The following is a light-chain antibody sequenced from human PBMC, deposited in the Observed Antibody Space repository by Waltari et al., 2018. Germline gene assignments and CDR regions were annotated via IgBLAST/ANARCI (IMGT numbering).Light chain of an antibody. CDR2: RNN. V-gene: IGLV1-44*01. CDR3: ASWDDSLNGGV. Sequence: QSVLTQPPSTSGTPGQRVTISCSGSNSNTGSYTVNWYQQLPGTAPKLLIYRNNQRPSGVPDRVSGSKSGTSASLAISGLQSEDEADYYCASWDDSLNGGVFGGGTKLTVL. J-gene: IGLJ2*01. CDR1: NSNTGSYT.